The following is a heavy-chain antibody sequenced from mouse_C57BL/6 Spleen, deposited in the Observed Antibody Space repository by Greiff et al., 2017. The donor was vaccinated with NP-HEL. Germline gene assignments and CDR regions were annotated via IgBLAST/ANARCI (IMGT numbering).Heavy chain of an antibody. CDR2: ISSGSSTI. D-gene: IGHD2-3*01. V-gene: IGHV5-17*01. Sequence: EVKLEESGGGLVKPGGSLKLSCAASGFTFSDYGMHWVRQAPEKGLEWVAYISSGSSTIYYADTVKGRFTISRDNAKNTLFLQMTSLRSEDTAMYYCARNGYYVDFDYWGQGTTLTVSS. CDR3: ARNGYYVDFDY. J-gene: IGHJ2*01. CDR1: GFTFSDYG.